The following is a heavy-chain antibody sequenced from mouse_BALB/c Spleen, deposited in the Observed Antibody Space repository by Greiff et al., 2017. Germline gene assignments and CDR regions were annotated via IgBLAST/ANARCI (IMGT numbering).Heavy chain of an antibody. CDR2: ISSGGSYT. D-gene: IGHD1-1*01. Sequence: EVNVVESGGGLVKPGGSLKLSCAASGFTFSSYTMSWVRQTPEKRLEWVATISSGGSYTYYPDSVKGRITISRDNAKNTLYLQMSSLKSEDTAMYYCTWGGDGSSPFDYWGQGTTLTVAS. CDR1: GFTFSSYT. J-gene: IGHJ2*01. V-gene: IGHV5-6-4*01. CDR3: TWGGDGSSPFDY.